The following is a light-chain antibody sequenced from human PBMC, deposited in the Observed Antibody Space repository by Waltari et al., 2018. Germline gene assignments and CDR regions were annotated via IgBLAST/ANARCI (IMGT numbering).Light chain of an antibody. CDR2: GTS. V-gene: IGLV1-40*01. CDR1: SSNIGAGSD. CDR3: QSYDSSLSGGV. J-gene: IGLJ1*01. Sequence: QSVLTQPPSVSGAPGQRGTIPSTRSSSNIGAGSDVPWYQQLPGTAPKLLIYGTSNRPSGVPDRISGSKSGTSASLAITGLQAEDEADYYGQSYDSSLSGGVFGTGTKVTVL.